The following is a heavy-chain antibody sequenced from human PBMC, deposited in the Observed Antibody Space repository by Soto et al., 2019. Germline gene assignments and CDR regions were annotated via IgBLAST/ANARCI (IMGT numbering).Heavy chain of an antibody. V-gene: IGHV3-23*01. CDR1: GFTFSSYA. CDR2: ISGSGGST. J-gene: IGHJ6*03. Sequence: EVQLLESGGGLVQPGGSLRLSCAASGFTFSSYAMSWVRQAPGKGLEWVSAISGSGGSTYYADSVKGRFTISRDNSKNPLYLQMNSLRAEDTAVYYCAKSPPASSGSYYYYYYYMDVWGKGTTVTVSS. CDR3: AKSPPASSGSYYYYYYYMDV. D-gene: IGHD3-10*01.